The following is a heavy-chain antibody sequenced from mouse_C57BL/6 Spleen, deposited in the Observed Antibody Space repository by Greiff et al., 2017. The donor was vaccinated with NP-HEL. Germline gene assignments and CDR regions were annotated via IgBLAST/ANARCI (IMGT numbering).Heavy chain of an antibody. CDR3: ARGVYGNYGYYYAMDY. Sequence: QVQLKQPGAELVKPGASVKMSCKASGYTFTSYWITWVKQRPGQGLEWIGDIYPGSGSTNYNEKFKSKATLTVDTSSSTAYMQLSSLTSEDSAVYYCARGVYGNYGYYYAMDYWGQGTSVTVSS. V-gene: IGHV1-55*01. J-gene: IGHJ4*01. CDR1: GYTFTSYW. CDR2: IYPGSGST. D-gene: IGHD2-1*01.